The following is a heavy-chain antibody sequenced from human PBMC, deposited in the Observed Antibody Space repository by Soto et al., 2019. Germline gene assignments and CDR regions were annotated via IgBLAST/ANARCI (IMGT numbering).Heavy chain of an antibody. V-gene: IGHV4-31*03. CDR1: GGSISSGGYY. Sequence: SETLSLTCTVSGGSISSGGYYWSWIGQHPGKGLEWIGYIYYSGRNYYNPSLKSRVTISVDTSKNQYSLKLSSVTAADTSVYYCARRGAHSSSSRWGQGTMVTVSS. CDR2: IYYSGRN. CDR3: ARRGAHSSSSR. D-gene: IGHD6-6*01. J-gene: IGHJ4*02.